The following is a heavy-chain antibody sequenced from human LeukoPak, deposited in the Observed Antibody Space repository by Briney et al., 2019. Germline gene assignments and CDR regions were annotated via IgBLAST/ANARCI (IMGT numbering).Heavy chain of an antibody. CDR3: ARAMYSSSSGAAAFDI. V-gene: IGHV4-4*02. J-gene: IGHJ3*02. CDR2: IYHSGST. Sequence: SETLSLTCAVSGGSISSSNWWSWVRQPPGKGLEWIGEIYHSGSTNYNPSLKSRVTISVDKSKNQFSLKLSSVTAADTAVYYCARAMYSSSSGAAAFDIWGQGTMVTVSS. D-gene: IGHD6-13*01. CDR1: GGSISSSNW.